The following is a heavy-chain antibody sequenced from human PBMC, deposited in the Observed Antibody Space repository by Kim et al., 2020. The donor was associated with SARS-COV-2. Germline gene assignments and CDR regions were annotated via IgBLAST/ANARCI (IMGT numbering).Heavy chain of an antibody. J-gene: IGHJ6*02. CDR3: ARDLGPSAMDG. V-gene: IGHV3-53*04. CDR1: GFTVSSNS. Sequence: GGSLRLSCAASGFTVSSNSMSWVRQAPGKGLEWVSVIYSGGSTFYAASVKGRFTNSRHNSKNTLYLQMNSRRAEDTAVYYCARDLGPSAMDGGGQGTTVTVSS. CDR2: IYSGGST.